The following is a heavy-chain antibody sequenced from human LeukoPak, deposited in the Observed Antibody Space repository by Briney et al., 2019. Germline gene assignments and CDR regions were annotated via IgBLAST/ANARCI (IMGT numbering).Heavy chain of an antibody. V-gene: IGHV4-59*01. CDR3: ADRGTSVAYGGYYYYGMDV. CDR1: GGSISSYY. CDR2: IYYSGST. J-gene: IGHJ6*02. D-gene: IGHD4-23*01. Sequence: SETLSLTCTVSGGSISSYYWSWIRQPPGKGLEWIGYIYYSGSTNYNPSLKSRVTISVDTSKNQFSLKLSSVTAADSGVYYCADRGTSVAYGGYYYYGMDVWGQGITVTVSS.